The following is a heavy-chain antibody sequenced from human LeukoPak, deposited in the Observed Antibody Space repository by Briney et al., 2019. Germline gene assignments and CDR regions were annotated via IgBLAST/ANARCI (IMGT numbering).Heavy chain of an antibody. J-gene: IGHJ4*02. V-gene: IGHV5-51*01. D-gene: IGHD6-25*01. CDR2: IYPGDSDT. Sequence: GESLKISCKGSGYSFTTYWIGWVRQMPGKGPEWMGIIYPGDSDTRYSPSVQGQVTISADKSIGTAYLQWSSLKASDTAMYYCPSHQFREGTSFNSGGYDYCAQRTLVTVSS. CDR3: PSHQFREGTSFNSGGYDY. CDR1: GYSFTTYW.